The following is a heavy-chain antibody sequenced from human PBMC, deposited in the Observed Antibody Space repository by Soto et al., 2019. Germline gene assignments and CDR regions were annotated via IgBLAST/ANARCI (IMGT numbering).Heavy chain of an antibody. V-gene: IGHV4-4*07. CDR1: GGSIDSYY. CDR3: ARDRGDYGSADY. D-gene: IGHD3-10*01. Sequence: QVQLQESGPGLVKPSETLSLTCTVSGGSIDSYYWSWIRQSAGKGLEWIGRIYSSGSTNYNPSLNSQVTMSVDTSKNQFSLRLSSVTAADTAVYYCARDRGDYGSADYWGQGTLVTVSS. CDR2: IYSSGST. J-gene: IGHJ4*02.